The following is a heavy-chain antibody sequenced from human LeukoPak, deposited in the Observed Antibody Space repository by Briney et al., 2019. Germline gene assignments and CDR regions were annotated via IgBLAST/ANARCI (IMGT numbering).Heavy chain of an antibody. J-gene: IGHJ4*02. V-gene: IGHV3-30*02. CDR2: IRYDGSNK. CDR1: GFTFSSYG. CDR3: ARVIEPYIVVVVAAVDY. Sequence: PGGSLRLSCAASGFTFSSYGMHWVRQAPGKGLEWVAFIRYDGSNKYYADSVKGRFTISRDNSKNTLYLQMNSLRAEDTAVYYCARVIEPYIVVVVAAVDYWGQGTLVTVSS. D-gene: IGHD2-15*01.